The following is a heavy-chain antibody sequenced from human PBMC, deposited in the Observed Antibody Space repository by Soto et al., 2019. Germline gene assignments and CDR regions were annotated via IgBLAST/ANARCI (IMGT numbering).Heavy chain of an antibody. CDR2: IIPIFGKA. CDR1: GDTFCSYA. Sequence: QVQLVQSGAGVKRPGSSVKVSCKASGDTFCSYAISWVRQAPGQGLEWMGGIIPIFGKAKYAQKFQGRGTIPADESTSTASMELSSLRSEDTAVYYCARDGIGSRSRASTMAVWGQGTTVTVSS. D-gene: IGHD3-10*01. V-gene: IGHV1-69*01. CDR3: ARDGIGSRSRASTMAV. J-gene: IGHJ6*02.